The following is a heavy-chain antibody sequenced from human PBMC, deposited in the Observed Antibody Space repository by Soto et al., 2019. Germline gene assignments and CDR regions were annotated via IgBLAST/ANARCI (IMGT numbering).Heavy chain of an antibody. J-gene: IGHJ4*02. D-gene: IGHD4-17*01. CDR1: GFTFSSYW. Sequence: EVQLVESGGGLVQPGGSLRLSCAASGFTFSSYWMAWVRQAPGMGLEWVANRKQDGSEKNHRDSVKGRLTISRDNAKHSLYLQMNSQRAEDTAVYYCARESDGDLDYWGQGTLVTVSS. CDR3: ARESDGDLDY. CDR2: RKQDGSEK. V-gene: IGHV3-7*01.